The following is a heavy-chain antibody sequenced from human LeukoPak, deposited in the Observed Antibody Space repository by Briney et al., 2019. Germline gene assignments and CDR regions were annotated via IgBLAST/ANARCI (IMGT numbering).Heavy chain of an antibody. CDR1: GDTFSSYA. D-gene: IGHD5-18*01. Sequence: GASVKVSCTASGDTFSSYAISWVRQGPGQGLEWMGWINPNSGGTNYAQKSQGRVTMTRDTSISTAYMELSRLRSDDTAVYYCARGGYSYGFDYWGQGTLVTVSS. CDR3: ARGGYSYGFDY. J-gene: IGHJ4*02. V-gene: IGHV1-2*02. CDR2: INPNSGGT.